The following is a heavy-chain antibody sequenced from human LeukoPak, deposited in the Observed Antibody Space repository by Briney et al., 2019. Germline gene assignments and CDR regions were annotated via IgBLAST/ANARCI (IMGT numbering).Heavy chain of an antibody. D-gene: IGHD3-22*01. CDR3: ARLPYYDSSGTPESWVYYYYMDV. CDR1: GGSISSGSYY. Sequence: SETLSLTCTVSGGSISSGSYYWSWIRQPAGKGLEWIGRIYTSGSTNYNPSLKSRVTISVDTSKNQFSLKLSSVTAADTAVYYCARLPYYDSSGTPESWVYYYYMDVWGKGTTVTISS. V-gene: IGHV4-61*02. CDR2: IYTSGST. J-gene: IGHJ6*03.